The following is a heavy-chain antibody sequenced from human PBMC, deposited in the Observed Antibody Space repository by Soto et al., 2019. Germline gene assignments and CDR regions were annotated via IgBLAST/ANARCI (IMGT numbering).Heavy chain of an antibody. Sequence: SETLSLTCAVYGGSFSSYYWSWIRQPPGKGLEWIGYIYYSGSTNYNPSLKSRVTISVDTSKNQFSLKLSSVTAADTTVYYCARLYYYGSGSYWLYYFDYWGQGTLVTVSS. CDR3: ARLYYYGSGSYWLYYFDY. V-gene: IGHV4-59*01. J-gene: IGHJ4*02. CDR2: IYYSGST. CDR1: GGSFSSYY. D-gene: IGHD3-10*01.